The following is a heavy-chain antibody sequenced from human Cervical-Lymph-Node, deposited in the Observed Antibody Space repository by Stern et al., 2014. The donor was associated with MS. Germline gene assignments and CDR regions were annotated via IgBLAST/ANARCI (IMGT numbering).Heavy chain of an antibody. V-gene: IGHV1-3*01. D-gene: IGHD1-14*01. CDR1: GYIFTNYA. CDR3: TTNYHY. Sequence: QVQLVQSGAEVKKPGASVKVSCKASGYIFTNYAIHWVRQVPGLRPECMGWIIAGHGHTMYSQAFQDRVNMTRDTSASTAYMELSSLRSGDTAVYYCTTNYHYWGQGTLVTVSS. CDR2: IIAGHGHT. J-gene: IGHJ4*02.